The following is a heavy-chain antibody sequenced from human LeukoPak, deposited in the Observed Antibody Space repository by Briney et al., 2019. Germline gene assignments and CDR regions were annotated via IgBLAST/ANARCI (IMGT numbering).Heavy chain of an antibody. Sequence: GGSLRLSCAASGFTVSSNNMRWVRQAPGKGLEWVSVIYSGGTINYADSVKGRFTISRDNSKNTLYLQMNSLRAEDTAVYYCAKDSSRRPHYDILTGYRYYGMDVWGQGTTVTVSS. CDR1: GFTVSSNN. J-gene: IGHJ6*02. D-gene: IGHD3-9*01. V-gene: IGHV3-66*01. CDR2: IYSGGTI. CDR3: AKDSSRRPHYDILTGYRYYGMDV.